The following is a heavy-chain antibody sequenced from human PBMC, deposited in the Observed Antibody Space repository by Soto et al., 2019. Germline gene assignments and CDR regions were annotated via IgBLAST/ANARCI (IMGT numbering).Heavy chain of an antibody. CDR3: ARIPVDTYMIYWSDP. J-gene: IGHJ5*02. CDR1: GDSVSSGNYY. D-gene: IGHD3-16*01. Sequence: SETLSLTCTVSGDSVSSGNYYWSWIRQPPGKGLEWIGYVYFSGSTNYNPSLKSRVTMSLDTSRNLFSLRLESVTAADTAVYYCARIPVDTYMIYWSDPWGQGTLVTVSS. CDR2: VYFSGST. V-gene: IGHV4-61*01.